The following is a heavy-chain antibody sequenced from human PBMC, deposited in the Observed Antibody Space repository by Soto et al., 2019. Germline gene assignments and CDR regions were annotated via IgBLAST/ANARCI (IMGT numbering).Heavy chain of an antibody. V-gene: IGHV4-4*02. CDR3: ARDQGSHPGD. J-gene: IGHJ4*02. CDR2: IYHSGST. D-gene: IGHD6-13*01. Sequence: QVQLRESGPGLVRPSWTLSLTSAVSGGSISNDNWWSWVRQPPGKGLEWIGEIYHSGSTNYNPSLKSRVTMSVVPSKNLFSLTLNSVTAADTAFYYCARDQGSHPGDWGQGTLVSVSS. CDR1: GGSISNDNW.